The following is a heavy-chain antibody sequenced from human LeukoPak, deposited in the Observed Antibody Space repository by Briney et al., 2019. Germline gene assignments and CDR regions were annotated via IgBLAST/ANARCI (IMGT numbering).Heavy chain of an antibody. CDR3: ARTEIPGGVVVATGDYFDY. D-gene: IGHD1-26*01. J-gene: IGHJ4*02. V-gene: IGHV3-30*04. Sequence: PAGSLRLSCAASGFTFSSYAMHWVRQAPGKGLEWVAVISYDGSNKYYADSVKGRFTISRDNSKNTLYLQMNSLRAEDTAVYYCARTEIPGGVVVATGDYFDYWGQGALGTVSS. CDR1: GFTFSSYA. CDR2: ISYDGSNK.